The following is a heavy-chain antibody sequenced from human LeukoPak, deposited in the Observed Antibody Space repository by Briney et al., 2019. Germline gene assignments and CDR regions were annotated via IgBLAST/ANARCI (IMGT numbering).Heavy chain of an antibody. CDR2: IIPIFGTA. J-gene: IGHJ4*02. CDR3: ASGSTDILTGYPDY. CDR1: GGTFSSYA. D-gene: IGHD3-9*01. Sequence: SVKVSCKASGGTFSSYAISWVRQAPGQGLEWMGGIIPIFGTANYAQKFQGRVTITADKSTSTAYMELSSLRSEDTAVYYCASGSTDILTGYPDYWGQGTLVTVSS. V-gene: IGHV1-69*06.